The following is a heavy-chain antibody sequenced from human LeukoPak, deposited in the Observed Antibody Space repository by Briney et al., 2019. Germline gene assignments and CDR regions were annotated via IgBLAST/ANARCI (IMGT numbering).Heavy chain of an antibody. CDR2: INPNSGGT. V-gene: IGHV1-2*04. Sequence: ASVKFSCKASGYTFTSYGISWVRQAPGQGLEWMGWINPNSGGTNYAQKFQGWVTMTRDTSISTAYMELSRLRSDDTAVYYCARSLGLIAAAGTGRGAFDIWGQGTMVTVSS. J-gene: IGHJ3*02. D-gene: IGHD6-13*01. CDR3: ARSLGLIAAAGTGRGAFDI. CDR1: GYTFTSYG.